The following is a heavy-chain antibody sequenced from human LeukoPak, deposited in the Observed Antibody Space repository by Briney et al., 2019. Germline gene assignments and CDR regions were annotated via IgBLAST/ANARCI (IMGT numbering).Heavy chain of an antibody. V-gene: IGHV4-59*01. CDR1: GGSISSYY. J-gene: IGHJ4*02. CDR2: IYYSGST. CDR3: AREDYGILTGLID. D-gene: IGHD3-9*01. Sequence: PSETLSLTCTVSGGSISSYYWSWIRQPPGKGPEWIGYIYYSGSTNYNPSLKSRVTISVDTSKNQFSLKLSSVTAADTAVYYCAREDYGILTGLIDWGQGTLVTVSS.